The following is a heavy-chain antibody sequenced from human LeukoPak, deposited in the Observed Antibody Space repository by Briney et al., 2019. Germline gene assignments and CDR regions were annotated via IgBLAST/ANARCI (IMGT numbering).Heavy chain of an antibody. CDR1: GYTFTSYG. CDR2: ISAYNGNT. V-gene: IGHV1-18*01. J-gene: IGHJ4*02. Sequence: GASVTVSFKASGYTFTSYGISWVRQAPRQGLEWMGWISAYNGNTNYAQKLQGRVTMTTDTSTSTAYMELRSLRSDDTAVYYCARGRAHWGVDYWGQGTLVAVSS. CDR3: ARGRAHWGVDY. D-gene: IGHD7-27*01.